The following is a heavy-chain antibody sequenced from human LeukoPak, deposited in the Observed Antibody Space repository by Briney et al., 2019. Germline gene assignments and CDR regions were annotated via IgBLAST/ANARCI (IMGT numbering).Heavy chain of an antibody. V-gene: IGHV4-39*01. D-gene: IGHD6-13*01. Sequence: PSETLSLTCTVSGGSISSSSYYWGWIRQPPGKGLEWIGSIYYSGSTYYNPPLKSRVTISVDTSKNQFSLKLSSATAADTAVYYCARQYSSSWYDNWFDPWGQGTLVTVSS. CDR3: ARQYSSSWYDNWFDP. CDR1: GGSISSSSYY. CDR2: IYYSGST. J-gene: IGHJ5*02.